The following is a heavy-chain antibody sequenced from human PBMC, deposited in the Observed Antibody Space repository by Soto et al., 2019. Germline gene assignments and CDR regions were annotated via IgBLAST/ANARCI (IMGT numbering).Heavy chain of an antibody. CDR3: ARGSWDHYYDSSGYYRDYFDY. CDR2: IRYDGSNK. CDR1: GFTFSSYG. D-gene: IGHD3-22*01. J-gene: IGHJ4*02. V-gene: IGHV3-33*01. Sequence: GGSLRLSCAASGFTFSSYGMHWVRQAPGKGLEWVAVIRYDGSNKYYADSVKGRFTISRDNSKNTLYLQMNSLRAEDTAVYYCARGSWDHYYDSSGYYRDYFDYWGQGTLVTVSS.